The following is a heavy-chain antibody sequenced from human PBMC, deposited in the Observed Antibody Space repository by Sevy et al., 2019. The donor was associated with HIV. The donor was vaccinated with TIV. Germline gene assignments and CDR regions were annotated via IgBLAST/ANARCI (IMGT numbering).Heavy chain of an antibody. Sequence: GGSLRLSCAGSGFTFSSYWMTWVRQAPGKGLEWVANIKQDGSEKYYVDSVKGRLTISRDNAKNSLYLQMNSLRAEDTAVYYCTRDNPFGTYWGQGTLVTVSS. CDR1: GFTFSSYW. CDR2: IKQDGSEK. D-gene: IGHD1-1*01. J-gene: IGHJ4*02. V-gene: IGHV3-7*01. CDR3: TRDNPFGTY.